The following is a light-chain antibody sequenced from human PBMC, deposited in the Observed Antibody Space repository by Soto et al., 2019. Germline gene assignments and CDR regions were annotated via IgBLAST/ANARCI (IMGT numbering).Light chain of an antibody. CDR3: QQYNAHPYT. CDR1: QSIHSW. J-gene: IGKJ2*01. Sequence: DFQMTQSPSTLSASVGDRVTITCRASQSIHSWLAWYQQKPGTTPKLPIYRAATLQSGVPSRYAGSGSGTEFTVTINNLQPDDYASYVCQQYNAHPYTFGQGTKLEIK. CDR2: RAA. V-gene: IGKV1-5*03.